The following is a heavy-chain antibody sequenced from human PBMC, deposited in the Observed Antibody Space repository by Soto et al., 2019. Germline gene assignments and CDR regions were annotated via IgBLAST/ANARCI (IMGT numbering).Heavy chain of an antibody. CDR3: ARVIRITIFGVASDAFDI. J-gene: IGHJ3*02. Sequence: ASVKVSCKASGYTFTSYGISWVRQAPGQGLEWMGWISAYNGNTNYAQKLQGRVTMTTDTSTSTAYMELRSLRSDDTAVYYCARVIRITIFGVASDAFDIWGQGTXVTV. CDR1: GYTFTSYG. V-gene: IGHV1-18*01. D-gene: IGHD3-3*01. CDR2: ISAYNGNT.